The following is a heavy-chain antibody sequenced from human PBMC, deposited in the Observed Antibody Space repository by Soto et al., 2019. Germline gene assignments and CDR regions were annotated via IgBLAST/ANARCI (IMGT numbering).Heavy chain of an antibody. J-gene: IGHJ4*02. D-gene: IGHD2-15*01. V-gene: IGHV3-23*01. Sequence: GGSLRLSCAASGFTFSSYAMSWVRQAPGKGLEWVSAISGSGGSTYYADSVKGRFTISRDSSKNTLYLQMNSLRAEDTAVYYCAKLAWADTRFTAHERVAADRDYWGQGTLVTVSS. CDR2: ISGSGGST. CDR1: GFTFSSYA. CDR3: AKLAWADTRFTAHERVAADRDY.